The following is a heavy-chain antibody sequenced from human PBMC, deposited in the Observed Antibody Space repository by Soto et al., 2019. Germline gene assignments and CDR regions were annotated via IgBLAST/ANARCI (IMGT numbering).Heavy chain of an antibody. D-gene: IGHD6-13*01. CDR1: GGSFSGYY. CDR3: ARGGGSSWSYYYYMDV. CDR2: INHSGST. V-gene: IGHV4-34*01. J-gene: IGHJ6*03. Sequence: SETLSLTCAVYGGSFSGYYWSWIRQPPGKGLEWIGEINHSGSTNYNPSLKSRVTISVDTSKNQFSLKLSSVTAADTAVYYCARGGGSSWSYYYYMDVWGKGTTVTVSS.